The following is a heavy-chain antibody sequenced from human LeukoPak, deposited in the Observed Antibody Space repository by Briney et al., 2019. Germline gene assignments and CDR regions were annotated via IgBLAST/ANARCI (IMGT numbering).Heavy chain of an antibody. CDR3: VKDSSFWTFDY. CDR2: AKNKADSYTI. J-gene: IGHJ4*02. CDR1: GFTFSDHY. D-gene: IGHD6-6*01. Sequence: PGGSLRLSCAASGFTFSDHYMDWVRQAPGKGLEWVGRAKNKADSYTIEHAASVRGRFTISRDDSKNSLYLQMNSLKTEDTAVYYCVKDSSFWTFDYWGQGTLVTVSS. V-gene: IGHV3-72*01.